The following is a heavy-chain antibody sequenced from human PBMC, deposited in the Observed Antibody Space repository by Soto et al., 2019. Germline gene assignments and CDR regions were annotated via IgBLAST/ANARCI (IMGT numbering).Heavy chain of an antibody. CDR3: ARGSPMLYYDRFEGNAFDI. J-gene: IGHJ3*02. CDR2: IYYSGST. CDR1: GGSISSYY. Sequence: ETLSLTCTVSGGSISSYYWSWIRQPPGKGLEWIGYIYYSGSTNYNPSLKSRVTISVDTSKNQFSLKLSSVTAADTAVYYCARGSPMLYYDRFEGNAFDIWGQGTMVTVSS. D-gene: IGHD3-9*01. V-gene: IGHV4-59*01.